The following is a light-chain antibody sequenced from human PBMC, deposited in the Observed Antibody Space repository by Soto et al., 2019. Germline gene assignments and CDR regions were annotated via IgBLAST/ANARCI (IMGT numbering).Light chain of an antibody. V-gene: IGKV1-5*01. CDR3: QQYDISRT. CDR2: EAS. Sequence: DIQMTQSPSTLSASVGDRVTITCRASQSVRRWMAWYQQKPVKAPSLLICEASTLHSGVASRFSGSGSGTDFTLTISSLQPDDFATYYCQQYDISRTFGQGTKVDIK. J-gene: IGKJ1*01. CDR1: QSVRRW.